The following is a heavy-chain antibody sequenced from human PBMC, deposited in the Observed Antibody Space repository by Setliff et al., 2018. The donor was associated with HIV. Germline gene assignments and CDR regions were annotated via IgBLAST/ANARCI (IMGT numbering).Heavy chain of an antibody. CDR2: VYPGDSKM. Sequence: GESLKISCQGSGYSFATYWIAWVRQMPGKGLEWMGIVYPGDSKMRYSPSFQGRVTLSADKSISTAYLQWSSLQTSDSGMYYCARGIAALTASFDSWGQGSLVTVSS. V-gene: IGHV5-51*01. CDR1: GYSFATYW. J-gene: IGHJ4*02. CDR3: ARGIAALTASFDS. D-gene: IGHD2-21*02.